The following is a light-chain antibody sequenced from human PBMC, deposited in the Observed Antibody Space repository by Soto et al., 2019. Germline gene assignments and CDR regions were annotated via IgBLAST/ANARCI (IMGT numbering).Light chain of an antibody. CDR3: KKYGSSPRT. Sequence: ELVCTQSXGTLSLSPGYISTLSFIASHSLIRSSLAWYQPKPVRAPRLLIYGASSRATGIPDRFSGSGSGTDFTLTIRRMEPEDFAVYYCKKYGSSPRTFGKGNKVDIK. J-gene: IGKJ1*01. V-gene: IGKV3-20*01. CDR1: HSLIRSS. CDR2: GAS.